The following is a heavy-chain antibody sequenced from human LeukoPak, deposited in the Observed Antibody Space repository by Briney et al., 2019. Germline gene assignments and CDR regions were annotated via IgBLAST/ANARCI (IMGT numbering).Heavy chain of an antibody. V-gene: IGHV4-39*07. CDR1: GGSIGSGSYY. Sequence: SQTLSLTCTVSGGSIGSGSYYWSWIRQPPGKGLEWIGSIYHSGNTYKNPSLKSRVFISVDTSKNQFSLNLTSVTAADTAVYYCARDYSWGVGYFDYWGQGALVTVSS. J-gene: IGHJ4*02. CDR2: IYHSGNT. CDR3: ARDYSWGVGYFDY. D-gene: IGHD3-16*01.